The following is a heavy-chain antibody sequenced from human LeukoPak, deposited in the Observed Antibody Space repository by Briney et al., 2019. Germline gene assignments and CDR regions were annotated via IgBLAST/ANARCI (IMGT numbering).Heavy chain of an antibody. CDR2: INYSGDT. CDR3: ARVDIGVVPSTTFDF. J-gene: IGHJ4*02. D-gene: IGHD2-2*03. Sequence: SGTLSLTCTVSGGSIRSSNYYWGWIRQPPGKGLEWIGSINYSGDTYSNPSLKSRVTISVDTSKNQFSLKLSSVTAADTAVYYCARVDIGVVPSTTFDFWGQGTLVIVSS. CDR1: GGSIRSSNYY. V-gene: IGHV4-39*01.